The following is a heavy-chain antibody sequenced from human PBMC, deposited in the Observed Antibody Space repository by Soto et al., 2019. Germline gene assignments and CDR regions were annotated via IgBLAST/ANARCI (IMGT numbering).Heavy chain of an antibody. CDR3: ASHARSKYGWLLRVHWFDP. V-gene: IGHV4-39*01. J-gene: IGHJ5*02. D-gene: IGHD3-22*01. Sequence: SETLSLTCTVSGGSISSSSYFWGWIRQPPGKRLEWIGSMYYSGSTYYNPSLKSRVTISVDTSKNQFSLKLSSVTAADTAVYYCASHARSKYGWLLRVHWFDPWGQGTLVTVS. CDR1: GGSISSSSYF. CDR2: MYYSGST.